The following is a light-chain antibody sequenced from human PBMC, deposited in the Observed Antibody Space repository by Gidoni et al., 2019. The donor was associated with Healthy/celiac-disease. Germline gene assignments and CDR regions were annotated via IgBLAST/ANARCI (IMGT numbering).Light chain of an antibody. CDR2: AAS. CDR3: QQSYSTPPLT. J-gene: IGKJ4*01. CDR1: QSIRSY. V-gene: IGKV1-39*01. Sequence: DIQMTQSPSSLSDSVGDRVTITCRASQSIRSYLNWYQQKPGKAPKLLIYAASSLQSGVPSRFSGSGSWTDFTLTISSLQPEDFATYYCQQSYSTPPLTFGGGTKVEIK.